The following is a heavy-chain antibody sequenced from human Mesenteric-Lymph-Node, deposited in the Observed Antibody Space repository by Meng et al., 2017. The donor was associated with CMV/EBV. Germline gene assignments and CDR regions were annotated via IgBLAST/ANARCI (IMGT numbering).Heavy chain of an antibody. D-gene: IGHD6-19*01. J-gene: IGHJ5*02. CDR1: GFTFRSYA. CDR2: IYSGGST. CDR3: AREAVAGTNWFDP. V-gene: IGHV3-53*01. Sequence: ESLKISCAASGFTFRSYAMHWVRQAPGKGLEWVSVIYSGGSTYYADSVKGRFTISRDNSKNTLYLQMNSLRAEDTAVYYCAREAVAGTNWFDPWGQGTLVTVSS.